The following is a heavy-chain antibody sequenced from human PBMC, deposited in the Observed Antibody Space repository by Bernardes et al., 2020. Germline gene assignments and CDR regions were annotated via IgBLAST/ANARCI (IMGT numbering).Heavy chain of an antibody. J-gene: IGHJ3*02. CDR2: ISWKSGSI. V-gene: IGHV3-9*01. Sequence: GGSLRLSCAASGFTFDDYAMHWVRQAPGKGLEWVSGISWKSGSIGYADSVKGRFTISRENAKNSLYLQMNSLRAEDTALYYCAKDQFMTGDHGAFDIWGQGTLVTVSS. CDR1: GFTFDDYA. CDR3: AKDQFMTGDHGAFDI. D-gene: IGHD7-27*01.